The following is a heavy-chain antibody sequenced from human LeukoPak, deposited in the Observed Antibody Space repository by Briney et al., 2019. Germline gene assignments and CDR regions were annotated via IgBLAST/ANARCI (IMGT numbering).Heavy chain of an antibody. Sequence: SETLSLTCTVSGGSVSGYYWGWIRQPPGKGLEWIGSIYYSGSTYYNPSLKSRVIISVDTSKNQLSLKLSSVTAADTAVYLCARTYYSDSSAYGYWGQGTLVTVSS. CDR1: GGSVSGYY. J-gene: IGHJ4*02. D-gene: IGHD3-22*01. CDR3: ARTYYSDSSAYGY. CDR2: IYYSGST. V-gene: IGHV4-39*01.